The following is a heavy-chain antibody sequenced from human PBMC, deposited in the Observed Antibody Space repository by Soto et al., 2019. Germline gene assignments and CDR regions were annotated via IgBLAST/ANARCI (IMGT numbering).Heavy chain of an antibody. J-gene: IGHJ4*02. CDR3: AKLTVVVVAATDVDFDY. V-gene: IGHV3-30*18. Sequence: GGSLRLSCAASGFTFSSYGMHWVRQAPGKGLEWVAVISYDGSNKYYADSVKGRFTISRDNSKNTLYLQMNSLRAEDTAVYYCAKLTVVVVAATDVDFDYWGQGTLVTVSS. CDR1: GFTFSSYG. CDR2: ISYDGSNK. D-gene: IGHD2-15*01.